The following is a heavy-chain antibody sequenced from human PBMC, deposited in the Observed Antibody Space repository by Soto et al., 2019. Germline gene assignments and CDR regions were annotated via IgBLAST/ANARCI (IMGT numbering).Heavy chain of an antibody. CDR2: INAGNGNT. J-gene: IGHJ5*02. V-gene: IGHV1-3*01. D-gene: IGHD6-19*01. CDR1: GYTFTSYA. CDR3: ARARGSGWPNWFDP. Sequence: GASVKVSCKASGYTFTSYAMHWVRQAPGQRLEWMGWINAGNGNTKYSQKFQGRVTITRDTSARTAYMELSSLRSEDTAVYYCARARGSGWPNWFDPWGQGTLVTVSS.